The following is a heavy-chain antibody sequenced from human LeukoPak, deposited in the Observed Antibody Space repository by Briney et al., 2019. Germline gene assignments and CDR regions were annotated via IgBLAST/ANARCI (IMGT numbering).Heavy chain of an antibody. CDR3: ARADVDTAMVLDY. Sequence: GGSLRLSCAASGFTFSSYAMHWVRQAPGKGLEWVAVISYDGSNKYYADSVKGRFTISRDNSKNTLYLQMNSLRAEDTAVYYCARADVDTAMVLDYWGQGTLVTVSS. CDR2: ISYDGSNK. V-gene: IGHV3-30-3*01. CDR1: GFTFSSYA. D-gene: IGHD5-18*01. J-gene: IGHJ4*02.